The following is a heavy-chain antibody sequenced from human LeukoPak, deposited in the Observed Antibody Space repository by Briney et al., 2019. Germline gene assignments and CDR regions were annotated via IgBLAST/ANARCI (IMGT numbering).Heavy chain of an antibody. Sequence: ASVKVSCKASGYTFTGYYMHWVRQAPGQGLEWMGWINPNSGGTNYAQKFQGRVTMTRDTSINTSYMELSRLRSDDTAIYYCARADSGSILDYWGQGTLVTVSS. CDR1: GYTFTGYY. V-gene: IGHV1-2*02. CDR3: ARADSGSILDY. D-gene: IGHD1-26*01. CDR2: INPNSGGT. J-gene: IGHJ4*02.